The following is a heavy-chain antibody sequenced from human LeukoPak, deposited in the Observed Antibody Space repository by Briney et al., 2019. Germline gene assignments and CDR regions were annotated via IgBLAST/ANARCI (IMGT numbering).Heavy chain of an antibody. D-gene: IGHD5-24*01. V-gene: IGHV3-9*01. CDR3: AKESRDGYNWGRPNGIDY. CDR1: GFTFDDYA. CDR2: ISWNSGSI. J-gene: IGHJ4*02. Sequence: PGRSLRLSCAASGFTFDDYAMHWVRQAPGKGLEGVSGISWNSGSIGYADSVKGRFTISRDNAKNSLYLQMNSLRAEDTALYYCAKESRDGYNWGRPNGIDYWGQGTLVTVSS.